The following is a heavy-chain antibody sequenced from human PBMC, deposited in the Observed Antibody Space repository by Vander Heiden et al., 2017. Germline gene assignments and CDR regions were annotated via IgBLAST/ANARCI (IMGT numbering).Heavy chain of an antibody. V-gene: IGHV3-23*01. CDR3: AKDRPAIVVVPAALDY. D-gene: IGHD2-2*01. Sequence: EVQLLESGGGLVQPGGSVRLSCAASGFTFSSYAMSWVRQAPGKGLEWVSAISGSGGSTYYADSVKGRFTISRDNSKNTLYLQMNSLRAEDTAVYYCAKDRPAIVVVPAALDYWGQGTLVTVSS. J-gene: IGHJ4*02. CDR2: ISGSGGST. CDR1: GFTFSSYA.